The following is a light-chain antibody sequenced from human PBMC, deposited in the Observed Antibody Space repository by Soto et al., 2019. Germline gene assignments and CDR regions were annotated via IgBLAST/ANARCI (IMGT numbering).Light chain of an antibody. Sequence: DLQFASSPPSLAASVGDRVPPTCQASQDISTFLNWYQQKPGKAPNLLIYDASELQTGVPSRFSGSGSGTDFTFTINSLQPEDIATYYCQQNDNLRWTFGQGTKVDIK. V-gene: IGKV1-33*01. J-gene: IGKJ1*01. CDR2: DAS. CDR3: QQNDNLRWT. CDR1: QDISTF.